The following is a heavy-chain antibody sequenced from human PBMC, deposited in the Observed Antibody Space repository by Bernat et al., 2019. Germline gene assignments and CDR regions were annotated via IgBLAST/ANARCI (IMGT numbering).Heavy chain of an antibody. V-gene: IGHV3-23*01. J-gene: IGHJ3*02. CDR1: GFSFSSYA. CDR2: ISGSGGRT. CDR3: AKSNWGVVTDAFDI. D-gene: IGHD7-27*01. Sequence: EVQLLESGGGLVQPGGSLRLSCAASGFSFSSYAMSWVRQAPGKGLDWVSAIISGSGGRTYYADSVKGWFTISRDNSKNTLYLQMNSLRAEDTAVYYCAKSNWGVVTDAFDIWGQGTMVTVSS.